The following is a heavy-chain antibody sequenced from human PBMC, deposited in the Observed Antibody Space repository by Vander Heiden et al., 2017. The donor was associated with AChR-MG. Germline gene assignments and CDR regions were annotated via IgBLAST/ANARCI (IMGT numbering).Heavy chain of an antibody. CDR3: ARALYSSSSVLSAFDI. CDR2: INHSGST. J-gene: IGHJ3*02. Sequence: QVQLQQWGAGLLKPSETLSLTCAVYGGSFSGYYWSWIRQPPGKGLEWIGEINHSGSTNYNPSLKSRVTISVDTSKNQFSLKLSSVTAADTAVYYCARALYSSSSVLSAFDIWGQGTMVTVSS. CDR1: GGSFSGYY. D-gene: IGHD6-13*01. V-gene: IGHV4-34*01.